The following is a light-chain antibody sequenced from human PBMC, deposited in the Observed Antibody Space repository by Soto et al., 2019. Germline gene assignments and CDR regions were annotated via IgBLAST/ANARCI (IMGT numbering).Light chain of an antibody. J-gene: IGKJ5*01. CDR1: QSVRRY. CDR3: QHRTNWPPIT. CDR2: DAS. Sequence: EIVLTQSPATLSFSPGEIANLSCRASQSVRRYLAWYQQKPGQAPRLLIYDASTRATGIPARFSGSGSETDFTLTITSLEPEDVAVYYCQHRTNWPPITFGRGKRREI. V-gene: IGKV3-11*01.